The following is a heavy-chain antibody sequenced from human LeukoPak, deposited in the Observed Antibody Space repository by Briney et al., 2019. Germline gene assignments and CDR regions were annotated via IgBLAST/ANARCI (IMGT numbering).Heavy chain of an antibody. CDR3: AKGAGPPWFDP. V-gene: IGHV4-61*02. CDR2: MSSSGIS. Sequence: PSETLFLTCTVSGGTISSSNYFWSCLPQPAGKGLEWIGRMSSSGISTYSPSLKSRVTISIDTSRNQFSMNLNSVTAADTAVYYCAKGAGPPWFDPWGQGTLVTVSS. J-gene: IGHJ5*02. D-gene: IGHD6-19*01. CDR1: GGTISSSNYF.